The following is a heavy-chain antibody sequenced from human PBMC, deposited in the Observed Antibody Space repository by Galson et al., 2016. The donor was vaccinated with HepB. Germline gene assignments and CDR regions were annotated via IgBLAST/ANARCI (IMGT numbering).Heavy chain of an antibody. CDR1: GFTFSSRG. CDR3: TKEGAYCSSSRCRYYMDV. Sequence: SLRLSCAASGFTFSSRGMHWVRQAPGKGLEWVAVIWPDGSDEKYGDSVQGRFRISRDSSKNTLYLQMNSLRAEDTAVYYCTKEGAYCSSSRCRYYMDVWGRGTAVDVSS. D-gene: IGHD2-2*01. V-gene: IGHV3-33*06. J-gene: IGHJ6*03. CDR2: IWPDGSDE.